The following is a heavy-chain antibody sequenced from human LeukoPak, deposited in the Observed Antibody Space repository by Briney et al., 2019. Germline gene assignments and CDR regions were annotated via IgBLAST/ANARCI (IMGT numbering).Heavy chain of an antibody. CDR1: GDCISSYY. Sequence: PSETLCLTCSVSGDCISSYYWTWVRQPPGKGLEWIACISYSGSTKYNPSLKSRVTISIDTFKNQFSLKLSFVTAADTAVYYCANEQRFDSSTYLNYFDHWGQGTLVTVSS. V-gene: IGHV4-59*01. D-gene: IGHD2-2*01. CDR2: ISYSGST. CDR3: ANEQRFDSSTYLNYFDH. J-gene: IGHJ4*02.